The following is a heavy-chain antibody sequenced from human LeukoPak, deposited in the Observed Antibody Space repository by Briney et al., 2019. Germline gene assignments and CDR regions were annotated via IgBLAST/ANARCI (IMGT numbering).Heavy chain of an antibody. V-gene: IGHV3-7*01. CDR3: ARILSRSSYDTMGV. J-gene: IGHJ6*02. CDR1: GFTFSRHW. Sequence: GGSLRLSCAASGFTFSRHWMSWVRQAPGKGLEGVGNIREDGNEKYYVDSVRGRFTISRDNARTSVYLEMSSLRAEDTAVYYCARILSRSSYDTMGVWGQGTTVTVSS. D-gene: IGHD3-10*01. CDR2: IREDGNEK.